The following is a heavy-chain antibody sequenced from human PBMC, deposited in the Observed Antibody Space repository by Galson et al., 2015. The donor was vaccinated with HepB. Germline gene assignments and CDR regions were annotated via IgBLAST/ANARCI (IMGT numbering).Heavy chain of an antibody. V-gene: IGHV3-30*04. D-gene: IGHD6-19*01. Sequence: SLRLSCAASGFTFSSYAMHWVRQAPGKGLEWVAVISYDGSNKYYADSVKGRFTISRDNSKNTLYLQMNSLRAEDTAVYYCARDWSPGYSSGWFDPWGQGTLVTVSS. CDR1: GFTFSSYA. CDR2: ISYDGSNK. J-gene: IGHJ5*02. CDR3: ARDWSPGYSSGWFDP.